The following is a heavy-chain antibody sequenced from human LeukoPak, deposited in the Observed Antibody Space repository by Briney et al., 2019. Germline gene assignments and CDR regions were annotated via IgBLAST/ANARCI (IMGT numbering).Heavy chain of an antibody. V-gene: IGHV3-30-3*01. D-gene: IGHD6-19*01. Sequence: GGSLRLSCAASGFTFSSYAMHWVRQAPGKGLEWVAVISYDGSNKYYADSVKGRFTISRDNSKNTLSQQMNSLRAEDTAVYYCARGVSGWSQGAAFDIWGQGTMVTVSS. J-gene: IGHJ3*02. CDR1: GFTFSSYA. CDR2: ISYDGSNK. CDR3: ARGVSGWSQGAAFDI.